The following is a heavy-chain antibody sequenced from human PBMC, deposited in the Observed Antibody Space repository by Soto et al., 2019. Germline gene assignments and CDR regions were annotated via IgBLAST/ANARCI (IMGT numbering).Heavy chain of an antibody. Sequence: QVQLQESGPGLVKPSQTLSLTCTVSGGSISSGGYFWNWIRQHPGKGLEWVGYIYYSGSTHYIPSLKSRVTISVDTSKNQFSLKLSSVTAADTAVYYCARRGVTKGFDYWGQGTLVTVSS. CDR1: GGSISSGGYF. D-gene: IGHD4-17*01. CDR2: IYYSGST. J-gene: IGHJ4*02. V-gene: IGHV4-31*03. CDR3: ARRGVTKGFDY.